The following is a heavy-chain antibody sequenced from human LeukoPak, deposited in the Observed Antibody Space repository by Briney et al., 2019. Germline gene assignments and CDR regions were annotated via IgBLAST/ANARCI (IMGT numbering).Heavy chain of an antibody. Sequence: RSGGSLRLSCAASGFTFSSYSMNWVRQAPGKGLEWVSYISSSSSTIYYADSVKGRFTISRDNAKNSLYLQMNSLRAEDTAVYYCARDSGTIFGVQCSQGLHWGQGTLVTVSS. V-gene: IGHV3-48*01. CDR3: ARDSGTIFGVQCSQGLH. CDR1: GFTFSSYS. D-gene: IGHD3-3*01. CDR2: ISSSSSTI. J-gene: IGHJ4*02.